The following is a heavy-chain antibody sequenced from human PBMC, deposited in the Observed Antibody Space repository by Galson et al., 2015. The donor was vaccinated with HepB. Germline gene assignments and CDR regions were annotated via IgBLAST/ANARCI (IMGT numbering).Heavy chain of an antibody. CDR2: ISGSGYST. Sequence: SLRLSCAASEFTFSNYAMTWVRQAPGKGLEWVSGISGSGYSTYYADSVKGRFTISRDNSKNMLYLQMNSLRAEDTAVYYCARGPLLRGMTVVVILTLFDYWGQGTLVTVSS. D-gene: IGHD3-22*01. CDR3: ARGPLLRGMTVVVILTLFDY. CDR1: EFTFSNYA. J-gene: IGHJ4*02. V-gene: IGHV3-23*01.